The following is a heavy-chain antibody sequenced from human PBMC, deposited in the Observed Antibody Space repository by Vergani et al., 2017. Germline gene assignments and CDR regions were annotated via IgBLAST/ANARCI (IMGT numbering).Heavy chain of an antibody. CDR3: AKEGGGYCSGGTCYPEY. CDR1: GFTFRSFA. D-gene: IGHD2-15*01. V-gene: IGHV3-23*01. Sequence: EVRLLESGGGLVQPGGSLRLSCAASGFTFRSFAMTWVRQAPGKGPEWVSTIAGSASVGSGGNTYYADSVKGRFTISRDNSRNTLYLQMKSLRPEDTAVYYCAKEGGGYCSGGTCYPEYWGQGTLVIVSS. J-gene: IGHJ4*02. CDR2: IAGSASVGSGGNT.